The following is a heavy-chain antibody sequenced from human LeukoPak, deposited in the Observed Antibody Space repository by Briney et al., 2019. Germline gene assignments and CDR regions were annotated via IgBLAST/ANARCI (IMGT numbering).Heavy chain of an antibody. CDR3: ASDYSNDY. J-gene: IGHJ4*02. CDR2: INADGSTT. D-gene: IGHD4-11*01. V-gene: IGHV3-74*01. Sequence: PGGSLRLSCAASGFTFGNSWVHWVRQAPGKGLVWVSLINADGSTTTYADSVKGRFTISRDNAKNTLYLQMNSLRAEDTAVYYCASDYSNDYWGQGTLVTVSS. CDR1: GFTFGNSW.